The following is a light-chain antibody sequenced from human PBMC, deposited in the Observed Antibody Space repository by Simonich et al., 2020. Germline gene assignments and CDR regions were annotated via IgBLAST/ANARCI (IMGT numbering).Light chain of an antibody. V-gene: IGLV1-44*01. CDR1: SSNIGSNT. Sequence: QSVLTQPPSASGTPGQRVTISCSGSSSNIGSNTVNWYQQLPGTAPKLLIYRNNQRPSWVPDRFSGSKSGTSDSLAISGLQSEDEADYYCAAWDDSLNGWVFGGGTKLTVL. J-gene: IGLJ3*02. CDR2: RNN. CDR3: AAWDDSLNGWV.